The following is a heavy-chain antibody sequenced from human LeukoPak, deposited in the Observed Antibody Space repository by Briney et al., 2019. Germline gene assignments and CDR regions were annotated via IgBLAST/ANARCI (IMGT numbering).Heavy chain of an antibody. CDR3: VKKGPQGVNGTPSRAFDI. Sequence: GGSLRLSCAASGFTFSSYGMHWVRQAPGKGLDWVAFIRYDGTNKHYADSVKGRFTISRDDSKNTLYLQMNSLRAEDTAVYYCVKKGPQGVNGTPSRAFDIWGQGTMVTVSS. CDR2: IRYDGTNK. V-gene: IGHV3-30*02. CDR1: GFTFSSYG. J-gene: IGHJ3*02. D-gene: IGHD1-20*01.